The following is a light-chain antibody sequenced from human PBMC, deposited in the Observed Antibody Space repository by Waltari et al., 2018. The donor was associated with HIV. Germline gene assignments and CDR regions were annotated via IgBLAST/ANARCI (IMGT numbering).Light chain of an antibody. CDR3: SSYITVMTLNYV. V-gene: IGLV2-14*01. CDR2: DIT. CDR1: SSAVGDSEY. J-gene: IGLJ1*01. Sequence: QSDLTQPASVSGSPGQTITISCSGASSAVGDSEYVSWSQQHPGKAPKLIIYDITKRPSGVSNRFSGSKSGNTALLTISGLRTEDEADYYCSSYITVMTLNYVFGPGTKVTVL.